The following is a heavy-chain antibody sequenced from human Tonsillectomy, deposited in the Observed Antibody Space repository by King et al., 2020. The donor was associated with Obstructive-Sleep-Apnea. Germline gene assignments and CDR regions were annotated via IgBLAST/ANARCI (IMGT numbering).Heavy chain of an antibody. Sequence: QLQESGPGLVKPSGTLSLTCAISGGSISSTNWWSWVRQSPGKGLEWIGEIFHSGNTNYNPSLKSRVTMSPDKSKNHFSLNLKSVTAGDTAVYFCARGSGRYPLDYWGQGILVIVSS. CDR2: IFHSGNT. J-gene: IGHJ4*02. D-gene: IGHD1-26*01. CDR3: ARGSGRYPLDY. V-gene: IGHV4-4*02. CDR1: GGSISSTNW.